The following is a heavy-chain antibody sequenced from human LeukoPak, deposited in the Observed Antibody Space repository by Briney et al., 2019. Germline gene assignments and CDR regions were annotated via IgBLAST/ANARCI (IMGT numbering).Heavy chain of an antibody. CDR3: ARGARYCSSTSCYTAGSSSWPFDY. CDR2: ISGSGGST. J-gene: IGHJ4*02. CDR1: GFTFSSYA. D-gene: IGHD2-2*02. Sequence: PGGSLRLSRAASGFTFSSYAMSWVRQAPGKGLEWVSAISGSGGSTYYADSVKGRFTISRDNSKNTLYLQMNSLRAEDTAVYYCARGARYCSSTSCYTAGSSSWPFDYWGQGTLVTVSS. V-gene: IGHV3-23*01.